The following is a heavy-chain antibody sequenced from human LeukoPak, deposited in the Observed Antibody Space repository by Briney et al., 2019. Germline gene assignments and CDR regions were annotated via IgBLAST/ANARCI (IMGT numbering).Heavy chain of an antibody. J-gene: IGHJ3*02. D-gene: IGHD1-1*01. Sequence: PGRSLRLSCAASGFTFSSYGMHWVRQAPGKGLEWVAVISYDGSNKYYADSVKGRFTISRDNSKNTLYLQMNSLRTEDTAVYYCQHTSWFGTDVFDIWGRGTMVTVSS. CDR1: GFTFSSYG. CDR3: QHTSWFGTDVFDI. CDR2: ISYDGSNK. V-gene: IGHV3-30*03.